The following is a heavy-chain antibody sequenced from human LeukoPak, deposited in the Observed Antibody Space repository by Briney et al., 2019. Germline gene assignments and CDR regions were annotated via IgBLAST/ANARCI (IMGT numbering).Heavy chain of an antibody. J-gene: IGHJ4*02. CDR2: ISANSDDT. Sequence: ASVKVSCKASGYASINFGISWVRQAPGQGLEWMGWISANSDDTNYAENVQGRVTMTTDTSTQTVYMELRSLRSDDTAVYFCARDSPTSGSGYPSRKINFPYYFDYWGQGTLVTVTS. V-gene: IGHV1-18*01. CDR3: ARDSPTSGSGYPSRKINFPYYFDY. D-gene: IGHD3-22*01. CDR1: GYASINFG.